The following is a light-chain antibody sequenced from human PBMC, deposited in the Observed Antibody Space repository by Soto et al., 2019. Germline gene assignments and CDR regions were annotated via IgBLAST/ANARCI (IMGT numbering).Light chain of an antibody. V-gene: IGKV1-27*01. CDR3: QKYNSAPRT. Sequence: DIQMTQSPSSLSASVGDRVTITCRASQDINNYLAWYQVQPGKGPKLLIYAASTLQSGVPSRFSGSGSGTDFTLTISSLQPEGVATYFCQKYNSAPRTFGQGTRVEI. J-gene: IGKJ1*01. CDR2: AAS. CDR1: QDINNY.